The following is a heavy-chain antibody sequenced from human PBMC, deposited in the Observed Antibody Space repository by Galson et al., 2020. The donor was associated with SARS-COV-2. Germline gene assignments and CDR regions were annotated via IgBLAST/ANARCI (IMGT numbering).Heavy chain of an antibody. CDR1: DGSIRSGGYY. J-gene: IGHJ4*02. CDR3: VRGGRKTT. D-gene: IGHD4-17*01. Sequence: SETLSLTCTVSDGSIRSGGYYWTWIRQHPGQGLEWIGYIYNTGSSYYNSSLQSRVSISIDTSKNQFSLKMRSVTAADTAVYYCVRGGRKTTWGRGTLVTVSS. CDR2: IYNTGSS. V-gene: IGHV4-31*03.